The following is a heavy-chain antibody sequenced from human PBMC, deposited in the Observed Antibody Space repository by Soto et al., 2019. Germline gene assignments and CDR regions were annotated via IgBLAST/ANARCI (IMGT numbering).Heavy chain of an antibody. CDR1: NGSITSGNW. CDR3: ARVWGALAPIAGWFGP. V-gene: IGHV4-4*02. Sequence: QVQLQESGPGLVKPSGTLSLTCAVSNGSITSGNWWSWVRQPPGKGLEWIGDIYQTGSTNYNPSLRSRVSISVDKSKNNSSLSLSSVTAADTAVYFCARVWGALAPIAGWFGPWGRGILVTVSS. D-gene: IGHD3-16*01. J-gene: IGHJ5*02. CDR2: IYQTGST.